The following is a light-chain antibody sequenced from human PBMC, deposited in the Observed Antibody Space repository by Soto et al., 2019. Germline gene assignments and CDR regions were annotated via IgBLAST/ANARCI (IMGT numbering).Light chain of an antibody. CDR3: QQHDSWPRT. Sequence: EIVLTQSPGTLSLSPGERATLSCRASQSVSNNYLAWYQQKPGQAPGLLIYGASNRATGIPDRFSGSGSGTEFTLTIRRLEPEDFAVYYCQQHDSWPRTFGQGTKWIS. CDR2: GAS. J-gene: IGKJ1*01. CDR1: QSVSNNY. V-gene: IGKV3-20*01.